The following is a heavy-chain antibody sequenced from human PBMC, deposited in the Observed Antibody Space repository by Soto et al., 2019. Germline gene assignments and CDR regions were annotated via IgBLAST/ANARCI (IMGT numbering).Heavy chain of an antibody. J-gene: IGHJ4*02. Sequence: PGGSLRLSCAASGFTFSSYAMSWVRQAPGKGLEWVSAISGSGGSTYYADSVKGRFTISRDNSKNTLYLQMNSLRAEDTAVYYYAKDEDPGIAVARSDHWGQGTLVTVPS. CDR1: GFTFSSYA. CDR3: AKDEDPGIAVARSDH. D-gene: IGHD6-19*01. V-gene: IGHV3-23*01. CDR2: ISGSGGST.